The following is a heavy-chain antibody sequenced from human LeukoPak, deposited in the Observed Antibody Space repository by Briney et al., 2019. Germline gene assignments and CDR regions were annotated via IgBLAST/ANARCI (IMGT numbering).Heavy chain of an antibody. CDR1: GFTVSTNY. V-gene: IGHV3-66*01. J-gene: IGHJ4*02. CDR3: ARTGRYPYYFDY. CDR2: IYSGGST. D-gene: IGHD1-26*01. Sequence: GGSLRLSCAASGFTVSTNYMSWVRQAPGKGLEWVSVIYSGGSTYYADSVKGRFTISRDHSKNTLYLQMNGLRAEDTAVYYCARTGRYPYYFDYWGQGTLVTVSS.